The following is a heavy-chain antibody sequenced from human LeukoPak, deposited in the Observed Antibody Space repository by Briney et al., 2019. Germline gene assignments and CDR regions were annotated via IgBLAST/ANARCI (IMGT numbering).Heavy chain of an antibody. CDR1: GYTFTSYY. J-gene: IGHJ3*02. V-gene: IGHV1-46*01. CDR2: INPSGGST. CDR3: AREWATVIAAAGDWGAFDI. Sequence: GASVKVSCKASGYTFTSYYMHWVRQAPGQGLEWMGIINPSGGSTSYAQKFQGRVTMTRDMSTSTVYMELSSLRSEDTAVYYCAREWATVIAAAGDWGAFDIWGQGTMVTVSS. D-gene: IGHD6-13*01.